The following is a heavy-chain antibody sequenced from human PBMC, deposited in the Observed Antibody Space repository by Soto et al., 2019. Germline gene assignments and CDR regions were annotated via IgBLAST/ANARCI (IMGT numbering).Heavy chain of an antibody. CDR2: IYPGDSDT. Sequence: GESLKISCKGSGYSFTSYWIGWVRQMPGKGLEWMGIIYPGDSDTRYSPSFQGQVTISADKSISTAYLQWSSLKASDTAMYYCARPDYYSSGSYYLASFDYWGQGTLVTVSS. CDR1: GYSFTSYW. CDR3: ARPDYYSSGSYYLASFDY. D-gene: IGHD3-10*01. J-gene: IGHJ4*02. V-gene: IGHV5-51*01.